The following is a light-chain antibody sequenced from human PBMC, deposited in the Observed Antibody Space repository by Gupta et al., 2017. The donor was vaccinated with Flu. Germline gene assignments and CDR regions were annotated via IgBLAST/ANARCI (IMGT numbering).Light chain of an antibody. CDR1: QEINSW. Sequence: DIQMTQSPSTLSACVGDRVTITCRASQEINSWLAWYQQKPGKAPKVLIHRASTLEPGVPARFSGSGGGTEFTLTISSLEPDDFATYHCQQYKAYPATFGQGTQVEI. CDR2: RAS. J-gene: IGKJ1*01. V-gene: IGKV1-5*03. CDR3: QQYKAYPAT.